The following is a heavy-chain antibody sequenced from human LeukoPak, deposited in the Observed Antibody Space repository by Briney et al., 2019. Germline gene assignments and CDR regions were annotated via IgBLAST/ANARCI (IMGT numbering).Heavy chain of an antibody. D-gene: IGHD2-2*01. Sequence: ASVRVSCKTSGYTFSNFGINWVRQAPGQGLEWMGWISGNNDNPNYGQRFQGRFTVTTDSSTSTAYMELRNLTFDDTAVYYCARDGTSTDDYWGQGTLVTVSS. J-gene: IGHJ4*02. CDR2: ISGNNDNP. V-gene: IGHV1-18*01. CDR1: GYTFSNFG. CDR3: ARDGTSTDDY.